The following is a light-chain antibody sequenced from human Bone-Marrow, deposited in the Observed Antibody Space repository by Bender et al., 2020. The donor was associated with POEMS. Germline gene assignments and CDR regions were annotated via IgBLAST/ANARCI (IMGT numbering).Light chain of an antibody. CDR2: DVS. CDR1: SSDIGGYNH. J-gene: IGLJ2*01. CDR3: SSYTSSGTRV. Sequence: QSALTQPASVSGSPGQSITISCTGTSSDIGGYNHVSWYQLHPGKAPKLLNYDVSNRPSGVSSRFSGSKSANTASLTISGLQAEDEADYYCSSYTSSGTRVFGGGTKVTVL. V-gene: IGLV2-14*03.